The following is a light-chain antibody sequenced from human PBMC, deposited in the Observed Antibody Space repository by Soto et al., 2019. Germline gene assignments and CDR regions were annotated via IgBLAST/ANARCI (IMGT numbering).Light chain of an antibody. V-gene: IGLV1-44*01. J-gene: IGLJ2*01. CDR3: TAGYDSLNGLI. CDR2: SND. Sequence: QSVLTQPHSASGTPGQRVTFSCSGSTSNIGSNAVNWYQQLPGTAPKLLIYSNDRRPSGVPDRLSGSKSGTSAALASSGLETEDEAYDYCTAGYDSLNGLIFGGGTELTVL. CDR1: TSNIGSNA.